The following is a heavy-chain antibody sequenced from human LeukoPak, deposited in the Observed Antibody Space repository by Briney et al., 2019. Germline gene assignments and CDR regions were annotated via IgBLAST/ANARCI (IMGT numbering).Heavy chain of an antibody. V-gene: IGHV4-39*01. CDR2: IYYSGST. Sequence: PSETLSLTCTVSGGSISSSSYYWGWIRQPPGKGLEWIGSIYYSGSTYYNPSLKSRVTISVDTSKNQFSLKLSSVTAADTAVYYCATYSAVAGTLDYWGQGTLVTVSS. CDR3: ATYSAVAGTLDY. CDR1: GGSISSSSYY. J-gene: IGHJ4*02. D-gene: IGHD6-19*01.